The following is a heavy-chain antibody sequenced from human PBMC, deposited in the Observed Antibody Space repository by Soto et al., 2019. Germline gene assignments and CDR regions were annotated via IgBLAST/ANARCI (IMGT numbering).Heavy chain of an antibody. CDR3: AKGVFGIWFGELLSFDY. D-gene: IGHD3-10*01. V-gene: IGHV3-23*01. CDR2: VSGSGDSS. Sequence: GGSLRLSCAASGFTFSSYSMSWVRQAPGKGLEWVSAVSGSGDSSKYADSVKGRFTISRDNSKNTLYLQMNSLRVEDTAVYYCAKGVFGIWFGELLSFDYWGQGTLVTVSS. CDR1: GFTFSSYS. J-gene: IGHJ4*02.